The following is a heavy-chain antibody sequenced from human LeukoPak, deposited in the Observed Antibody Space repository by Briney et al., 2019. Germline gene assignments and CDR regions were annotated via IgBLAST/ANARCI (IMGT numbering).Heavy chain of an antibody. D-gene: IGHD6-6*01. J-gene: IGHJ4*02. V-gene: IGHV4-39*01. CDR1: GGSISSSSYY. CDR2: IYYSGST. CDR3: ARGQGGSSKTDY. Sequence: KSSETLSLTCTVSGGSISSSSYYWGWIRQPPGKGLEWIGNIYYSGSTYYNPSLKSRVTISIDTSKKQFSLKLSSVTAADTAVYYCARGQGGSSKTDYWGQGTLVTVSS.